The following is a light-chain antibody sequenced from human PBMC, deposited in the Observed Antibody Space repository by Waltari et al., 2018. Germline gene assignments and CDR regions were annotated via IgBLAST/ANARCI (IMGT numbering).Light chain of an antibody. CDR2: GND. CDR3: AAWDKSLSGPV. V-gene: IGLV1-44*01. Sequence: QSALTQPPSVSGTPGPRFTISCSTSSSDTGSATLNWYQQPPGTAPKLRIFGNDQRPSGVPDRFSGSKSGTSASLAIRGLQAEDEADYYCAAWDKSLSGPVFGGGTKLTVL. CDR1: SSDTGSAT. J-gene: IGLJ3*02.